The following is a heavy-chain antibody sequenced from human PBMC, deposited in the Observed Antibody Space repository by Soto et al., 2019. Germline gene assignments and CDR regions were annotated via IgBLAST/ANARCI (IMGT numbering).Heavy chain of an antibody. Sequence: QEQLVESGGGVVQPGRSLRLSCAASGFTFSSYGMHWVRQAPGKGLEWVAVISYDGSNKYYADSVKGRFTISRDNSKNTLYLQMNSLRAEDTAVYYCAKTGIAAAGYYYYYGMDVWGQGTTVTVSS. V-gene: IGHV3-30*18. D-gene: IGHD6-13*01. CDR1: GFTFSSYG. CDR2: ISYDGSNK. J-gene: IGHJ6*02. CDR3: AKTGIAAAGYYYYYGMDV.